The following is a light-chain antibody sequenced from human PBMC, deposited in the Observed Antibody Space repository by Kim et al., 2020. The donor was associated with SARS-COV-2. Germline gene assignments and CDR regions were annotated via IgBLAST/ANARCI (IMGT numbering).Light chain of an antibody. J-gene: IGKJ2*01. CDR2: GAS. V-gene: IGKV3-20*01. Sequence: PGERATLSCRASQSVSRNFLAWYQQSPGQAPRLLIYGASSRATGIPDRFSGSGSGTDFTLTISRLEPEDFAVYYCHQYDRSPPTFGQGTKLEI. CDR1: QSVSRNF. CDR3: HQYDRSPPT.